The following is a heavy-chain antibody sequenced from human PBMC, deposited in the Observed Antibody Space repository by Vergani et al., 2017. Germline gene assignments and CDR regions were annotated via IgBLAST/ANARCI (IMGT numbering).Heavy chain of an antibody. CDR1: GYSFTSYW. CDR2: IYPGDSDT. V-gene: IGHV5-51*01. CDR3: ARRYYDILSIGFGDAFDI. J-gene: IGHJ3*02. Sequence: EVQLVQSGAEVKKPGESLKISCKGSGYSFTSYWIGWVRQMPGKGLEWMGIIYPGDSDTRYSPSFQGQVTISADKSISTAYLQWSSLKASDTAMYSGARRYYDILSIGFGDAFDIWGQGTMVTVSS. D-gene: IGHD3-9*01.